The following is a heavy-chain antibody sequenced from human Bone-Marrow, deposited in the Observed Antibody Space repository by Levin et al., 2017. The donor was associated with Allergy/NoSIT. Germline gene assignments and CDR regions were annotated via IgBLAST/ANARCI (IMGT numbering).Heavy chain of an antibody. Sequence: GESLKISCQTSGYDFTKYWINWVRQMPGQGLEWIGRIDPSDSYTNYSPSFRGHVFISAYRSINTAYLQWGSLKASDTATYFCARLQYTGYPFSYYYYMDIWGKGTTVTVSS. CDR1: GYDFTKYW. V-gene: IGHV5-10-1*01. D-gene: IGHD5-12*01. CDR2: IDPSDSYT. J-gene: IGHJ6*03. CDR3: ARLQYTGYPFSYYYYMDI.